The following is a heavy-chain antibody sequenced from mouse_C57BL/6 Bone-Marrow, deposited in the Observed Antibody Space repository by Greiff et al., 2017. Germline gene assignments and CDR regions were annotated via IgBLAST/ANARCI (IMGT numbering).Heavy chain of an antibody. J-gene: IGHJ3*01. CDR1: GYSFTSYY. CDR2: IYPGSGNT. V-gene: IGHV1-66*01. Sequence: VQLQQSGPELVKPGASVKISCKASGYSFTSYYIHWVKQRPGQGLEWIGWIYPGSGNTKYNEKFKGKATLTADTSSSTAYMQLSSLTSEDSAVYYCARDYHYYGSSYEGFAYWVQGTLVTVSA. D-gene: IGHD1-1*01. CDR3: ARDYHYYGSSYEGFAY.